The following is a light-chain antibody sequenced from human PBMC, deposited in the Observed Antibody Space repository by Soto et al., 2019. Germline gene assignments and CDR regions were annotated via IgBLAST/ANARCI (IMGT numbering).Light chain of an antibody. J-gene: IGKJ1*01. CDR1: QSVSSN. CDR3: QQYNNWPQT. Sequence: EIVMTQSPATLSVSPGERATLSCRASQSVSSNLAWYQQKPGQAPRLIIYGASTRATGIPARFSGSGSGTEFTLNISSLQSEDFAVYYCQQYNNWPQTFGHGTKVEIK. V-gene: IGKV3-15*01. CDR2: GAS.